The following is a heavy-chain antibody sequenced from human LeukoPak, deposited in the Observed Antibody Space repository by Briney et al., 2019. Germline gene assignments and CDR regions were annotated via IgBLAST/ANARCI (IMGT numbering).Heavy chain of an antibody. CDR1: GFTFSSYS. J-gene: IGHJ4*02. CDR3: AREHDYGDYPYFDY. D-gene: IGHD4-17*01. Sequence: GGSLRLSCAASGFTFSSYSMNWVRQAPGKGLEWVSSISSSSSYIYYADSVKGRFTISRDNAKNSLYLQMNSLRAEDTAVYYCAREHDYGDYPYFDYWGQGTLVTVSS. CDR2: ISSSSSYI. V-gene: IGHV3-21*03.